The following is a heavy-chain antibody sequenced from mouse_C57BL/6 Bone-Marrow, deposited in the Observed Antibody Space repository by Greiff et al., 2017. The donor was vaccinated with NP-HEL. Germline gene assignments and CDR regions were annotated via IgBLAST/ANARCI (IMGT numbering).Heavy chain of an antibody. V-gene: IGHV1-64*01. CDR1: GYTFTSYW. CDR3: ARPLLLRGFAY. D-gene: IGHD1-1*01. Sequence: QVQLQQPGAELVKPGASVKLSCKASGYTFTSYWMHWVKQRPGQGLEWIGMIHPNSGSTNYNEKFKSKATLTVDKSSSTAYMQRSSLTSEDSAVYYCARPLLLRGFAYWGQGTLVTVSA. J-gene: IGHJ3*01. CDR2: IHPNSGST.